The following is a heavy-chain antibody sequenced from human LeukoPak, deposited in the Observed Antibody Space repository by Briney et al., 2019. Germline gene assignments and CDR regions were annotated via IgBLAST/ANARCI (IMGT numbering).Heavy chain of an antibody. CDR2: MNPNSGNT. D-gene: IGHD3-3*01. J-gene: IGHJ5*02. V-gene: IGHV1-8*01. CDR3: ARGPVRFLEWRSSFLGFDP. CDR1: GYTFTSYD. Sequence: ASVKVSCKASGYTFTSYDINWVRQATGQGLEWMGWMNPNSGNTGYAQKFQGRVTMTRNTSISTAYMELSSLRSEDTAVYYCARGPVRFLEWRSSFLGFDPWGQGTLVAVSS.